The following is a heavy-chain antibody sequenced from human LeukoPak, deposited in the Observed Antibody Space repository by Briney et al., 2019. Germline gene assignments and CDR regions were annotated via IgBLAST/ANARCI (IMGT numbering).Heavy chain of an antibody. CDR2: INWNGGST. CDR1: GFTFGNYG. Sequence: GGSLRLSCAASGFTFGNYGMSWVRQAPGKGLEWVSGINWNGGSTGYADSVEGRFTISRDNAKNSVYLQMNSLRVEDTAVYYCARDGHWEVTRGHYFDYWGQGTLVTVSS. D-gene: IGHD4-11*01. V-gene: IGHV3-20*04. J-gene: IGHJ4*02. CDR3: ARDGHWEVTRGHYFDY.